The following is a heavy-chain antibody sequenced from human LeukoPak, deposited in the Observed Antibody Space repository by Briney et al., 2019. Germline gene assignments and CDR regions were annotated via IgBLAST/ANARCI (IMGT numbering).Heavy chain of an antibody. CDR1: GGPFSGYY. Sequence: SETLSLTCAVYGGPFSGYYWSWIRQPPGKGLEWIGEINHSGSTNYNPSLKSRVTISVDTSKNQFSLKLSSVTAADTAVYYCARGHFWSGYYPYYYYYYMDVWGKGTTVTVSS. J-gene: IGHJ6*03. CDR3: ARGHFWSGYYPYYYYYYMDV. CDR2: INHSGST. V-gene: IGHV4-34*01. D-gene: IGHD3-3*02.